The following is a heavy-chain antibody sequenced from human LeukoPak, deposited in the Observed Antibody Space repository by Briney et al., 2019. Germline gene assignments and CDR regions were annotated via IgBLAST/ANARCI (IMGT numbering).Heavy chain of an antibody. CDR1: GFTFSSYA. J-gene: IGHJ4*02. Sequence: GGSLRLSCAASGFTFSSYAMSWLRQAPGKGLEWVSAISGSGGSTYYADSVKGRFTISRDNSRNTLYLQMNSLRDEDTAVYYCARGGPKYGKVVTSVVRDRYFDSWGQGSLVTVSS. D-gene: IGHD2-15*01. CDR2: ISGSGGST. CDR3: ARGGPKYGKVVTSVVRDRYFDS. V-gene: IGHV3-23*01.